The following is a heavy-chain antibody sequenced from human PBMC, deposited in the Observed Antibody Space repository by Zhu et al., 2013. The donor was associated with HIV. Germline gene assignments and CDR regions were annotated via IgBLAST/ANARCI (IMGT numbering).Heavy chain of an antibody. D-gene: IGHD1-20*01. CDR2: IIPIFGTA. V-gene: IGHV1-69*01. CDR3: ARVQGNNWKPRWARNWFDP. CDR1: GGTFSSFA. Sequence: QVQLVQSGAEVKKPGSSVKVSCKASGGTFSSFAIRWVRQAPGQGLEWMGGIIPIFGTANYAQKFQGRVTITADESTSTAYMELSSLRSEDTAVYYCARVQGNNWKPRWARNWFDPWGQGTLVTVSS. J-gene: IGHJ5*02.